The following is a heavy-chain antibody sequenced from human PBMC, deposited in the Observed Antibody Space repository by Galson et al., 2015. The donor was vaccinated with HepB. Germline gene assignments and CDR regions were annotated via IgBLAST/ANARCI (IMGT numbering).Heavy chain of an antibody. CDR1: GFTFSNAW. CDR3: VRGTTAPDY. Sequence: SLRLSCAVSGFTFSNAWMSWVRQAPGKGLECVSAISRGGDTSDYADSVKGRFTVSRDSSTNTLYLQMNGLRADDTAIYYCVRGTTAPDYWGQGTLVTVSS. V-gene: IGHV3-23*01. D-gene: IGHD2/OR15-2a*01. CDR2: ISRGGDTS. J-gene: IGHJ4*02.